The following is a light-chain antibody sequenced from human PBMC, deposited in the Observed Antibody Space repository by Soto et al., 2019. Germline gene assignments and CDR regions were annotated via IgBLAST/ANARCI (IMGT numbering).Light chain of an antibody. CDR1: NCNIGANT. J-gene: IGLJ3*02. Sequence: QSVLTQPPSVSGTPGQWVSISCSGSNCNIGANTDIWYQHRPRTVPKLLIYIYNQRPSGGPDRFSASTSGTSATPAIRRLPAEDEADYYCAAWDASPGGQWVFGAGTKLTVL. V-gene: IGLV1-44*01. CDR3: AAWDASPGGQWV. CDR2: IYN.